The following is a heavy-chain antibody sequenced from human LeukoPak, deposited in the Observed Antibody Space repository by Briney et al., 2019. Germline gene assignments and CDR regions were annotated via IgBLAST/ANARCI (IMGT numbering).Heavy chain of an antibody. CDR2: IRYDGSNT. J-gene: IGHJ4*02. V-gene: IGHV3-30*02. Sequence: GGSLRLSCAVSGFNFSSYCMHWVRQAPGKGLAWVAFIRYDGSNTYYADSEKGRFTISRDNSKNTLYLQMNSLRAEDTAVYYSANLHYYYDSSGYPSDYWGQGTLFTASS. CDR1: GFNFSSYC. D-gene: IGHD3-22*01. CDR3: ANLHYYYDSSGYPSDY.